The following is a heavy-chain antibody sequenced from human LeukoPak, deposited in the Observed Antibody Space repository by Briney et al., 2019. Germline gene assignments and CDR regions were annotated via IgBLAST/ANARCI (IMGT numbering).Heavy chain of an antibody. CDR3: ARDLRYYGSGSYRY. Sequence: ASVKVSCKASGYTFTGNYMHWVRQAPGQGLEWMGRINPNSGGTNYAQKFQGRVTMTRDTSISTAYMELSRLRSDDTAVYYCARDLRYYGSGSYRYWGQGALVTVSS. CDR1: GYTFTGNY. CDR2: INPNSGGT. J-gene: IGHJ4*02. D-gene: IGHD3-10*01. V-gene: IGHV1-2*06.